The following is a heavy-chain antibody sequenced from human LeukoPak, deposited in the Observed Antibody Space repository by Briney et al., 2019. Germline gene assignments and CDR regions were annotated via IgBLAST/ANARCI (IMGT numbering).Heavy chain of an antibody. CDR2: IFYSGST. J-gene: IGHJ4*02. CDR3: ARNAVPGYFDY. CDR1: GGSVTDYY. D-gene: IGHD3-10*01. V-gene: IGHV4-59*04. Sequence: SETLSLTCTVSGGSVTDYYWSWIRQSPGKGLEWIGNIFYSGSTYYNPSLKSRVTISVDTSKNQFSLKLSSVTAADTAVYYCARNAVPGYFDYWGQGTLVSVSS.